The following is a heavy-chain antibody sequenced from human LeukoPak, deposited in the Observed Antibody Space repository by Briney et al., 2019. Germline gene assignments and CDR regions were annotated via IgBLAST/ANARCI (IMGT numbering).Heavy chain of an antibody. CDR3: ARINWSYFDY. CDR2: IYYSGNT. D-gene: IGHD1-1*01. Sequence: ASDPLSLPCTLWGRSLYSHYWLGPRQPTGKALEVIGNIYYSGNTNYNPSLTGRLTMSADRSRHQFSLTPNSVTDADTAVYYCARINWSYFDYWGQGILVTVSS. J-gene: IGHJ4*02. CDR1: GRSLYSHY. V-gene: IGHV4-59*07.